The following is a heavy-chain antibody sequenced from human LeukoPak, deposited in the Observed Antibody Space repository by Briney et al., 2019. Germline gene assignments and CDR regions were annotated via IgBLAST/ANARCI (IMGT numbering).Heavy chain of an antibody. D-gene: IGHD4-23*01. CDR3: ANTLIDYGGPLLDY. Sequence: PGGSLRLSCAASGFTSSSYAMHWVRQAPGKGLEWVSAISGSGGSTYYADSVKGRFTISRDDSKNTLYLQMNSLRAEDTAVYYCANTLIDYGGPLLDYWGQGTLVTVSS. CDR2: ISGSGGST. V-gene: IGHV3-23*01. J-gene: IGHJ4*02. CDR1: GFTSSSYA.